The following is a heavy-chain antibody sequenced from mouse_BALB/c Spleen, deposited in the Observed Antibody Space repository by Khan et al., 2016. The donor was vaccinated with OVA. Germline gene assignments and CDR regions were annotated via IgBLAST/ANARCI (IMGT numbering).Heavy chain of an antibody. CDR3: TRSGYGTFAY. CDR2: INPSDGAT. D-gene: IGHD2-1*01. V-gene: IGHV1S81*02. CDR1: GYTFTSYY. Sequence: VQLQQSGAELVKPGASVKLSCKASGYTFTSYYIYWVKQRPGRGLEWIGEINPSDGATNFNEKFKSKATLTVDKSSNTAYMQLSSLTSEDSAVYYCTRSGYGTFAYWGQGTLVTVSA. J-gene: IGHJ3*01.